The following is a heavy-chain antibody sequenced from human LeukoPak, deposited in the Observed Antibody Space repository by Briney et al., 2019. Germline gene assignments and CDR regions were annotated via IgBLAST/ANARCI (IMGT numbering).Heavy chain of an antibody. Sequence: GGSLRLSCAASGFTFNNYWMHWVRQAPGRGLVWVSGINSDGSSATYADSVKGRFTISRDNAKNTLYLEMNSLRAEDMAVYYCAIGVVITTAFDNWGQGTLVTVSS. J-gene: IGHJ4*02. D-gene: IGHD3-22*01. CDR2: INSDGSSA. V-gene: IGHV3-74*01. CDR3: AIGVVITTAFDN. CDR1: GFTFNNYW.